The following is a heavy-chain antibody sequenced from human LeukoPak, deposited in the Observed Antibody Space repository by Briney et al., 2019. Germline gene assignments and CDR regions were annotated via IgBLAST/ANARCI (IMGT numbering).Heavy chain of an antibody. CDR3: ARASFNGNSEAY. Sequence: ASVKVSCKASGYTFTGYNMHWVRQAPGQGLEWMGWINPKSGATIFARKFQDRVTLTRDTSINTVYMELSRLRSDDTAFYFWARASFNGNSEAYWGQGTLVTVSS. CDR1: GYTFTGYN. V-gene: IGHV1-2*07. J-gene: IGHJ4*02. D-gene: IGHD4-23*01. CDR2: INPKSGAT.